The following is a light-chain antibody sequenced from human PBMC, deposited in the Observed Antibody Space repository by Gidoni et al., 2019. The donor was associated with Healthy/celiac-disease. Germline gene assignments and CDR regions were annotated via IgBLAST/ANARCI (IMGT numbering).Light chain of an antibody. V-gene: IGKV3-15*01. Sequence: ELVMTQSPATLSLSPGERATLSCRASQSVSSNLAWYQQKPGQAPRLLIYGASTRATGIPARFSGSGSGTEFTLTISSLQSEDFAVYYCQQYNNWPPVTFGPGTKVEIK. CDR3: QQYNNWPPVT. J-gene: IGKJ3*01. CDR2: GAS. CDR1: QSVSSN.